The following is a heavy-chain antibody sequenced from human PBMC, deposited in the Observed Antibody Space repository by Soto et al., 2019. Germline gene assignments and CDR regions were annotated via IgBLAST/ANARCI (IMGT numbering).Heavy chain of an antibody. CDR1: GFTVSSYH. Sequence: GGSLRLSCAVSGFTVSSYHISWVRQAPGKGLEWISVIYSAGSADFADSVKGRFTISRDNAKNTLYLQMSSLRAEDTAVYYCARDRSTIYAFDIWGQGTMVTVSS. D-gene: IGHD3-3*01. V-gene: IGHV3-66*01. CDR2: IYSAGSA. CDR3: ARDRSTIYAFDI. J-gene: IGHJ3*02.